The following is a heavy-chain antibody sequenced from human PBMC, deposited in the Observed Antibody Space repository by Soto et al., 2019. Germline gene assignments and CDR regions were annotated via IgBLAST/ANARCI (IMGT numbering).Heavy chain of an antibody. CDR3: ARDLVDCCMDV. J-gene: IGHJ6*02. Sequence: ASVKVSCQASGYPFTSYGISWFRQAPGQGLEWMGWISAYNGNTNYAQKLQGRVTMTTDTSTSTAYMELRSLRSDDTAVYYCARDLVDCCMDVWGQGTTVTVSS. CDR1: GYPFTSYG. CDR2: ISAYNGNT. D-gene: IGHD2-21*01. V-gene: IGHV1-18*04.